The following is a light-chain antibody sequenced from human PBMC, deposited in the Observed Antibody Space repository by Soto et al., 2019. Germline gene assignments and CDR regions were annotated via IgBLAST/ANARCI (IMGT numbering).Light chain of an antibody. Sequence: EIVLTQSPVTLSLSPGERATLSCRASQSVSSYLAWYQQKPGQAPRLLIYDASNRAPGIPARFSGGGSGTDFTLTIDNLEPEDFAIYYCQQRSKWPPITFGQGTRLEIK. J-gene: IGKJ5*01. CDR3: QQRSKWPPIT. CDR2: DAS. V-gene: IGKV3-11*01. CDR1: QSVSSY.